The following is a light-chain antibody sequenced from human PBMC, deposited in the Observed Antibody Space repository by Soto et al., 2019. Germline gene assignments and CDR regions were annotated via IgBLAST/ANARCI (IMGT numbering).Light chain of an antibody. V-gene: IGLV6-57*02. Sequence: NFMLTQPHSVSESPRKTVTISCTGSSGRIASNYVQWYQQHPGSATTTVIYADNQRPSGVPDRFSGSIDSSSNSASLTISGLRTEDEDDYYCLSYDSSNVVFGGGTKLTVL. CDR2: ADN. CDR1: SGRIASNY. CDR3: LSYDSSNVV. J-gene: IGLJ3*02.